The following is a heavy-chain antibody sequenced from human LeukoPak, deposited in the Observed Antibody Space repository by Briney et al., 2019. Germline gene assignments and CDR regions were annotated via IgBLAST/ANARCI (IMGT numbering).Heavy chain of an antibody. CDR2: ISDSGDTR. J-gene: IGHJ4*02. CDR3: ARDLDDMLTGNFDS. V-gene: IGHV3-11*01. CDR1: GFTFSDYY. D-gene: IGHD3-9*01. Sequence: PGGSLRLSCAASGFTFSDYYMSWIRQAPGKGLEWLSFISDSGDTRHYTDSVRGRFTISRDNARNSLHLQMDSLRVEDTAVYFCARDLDDMLTGNFDSWGQGTLVTVSS.